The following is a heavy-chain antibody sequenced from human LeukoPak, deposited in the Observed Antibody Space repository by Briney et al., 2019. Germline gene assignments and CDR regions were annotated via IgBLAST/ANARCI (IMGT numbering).Heavy chain of an antibody. Sequence: ASVKVSCKASGYTFTSYAMHWVRQAPGQRLEWMGWINAGNGNTKYSQKFQGRVTITRDTSASTAYMELSSLRSEDTAVYYCARDKVDTAMVTSNYWGQGTLVTVS. CDR2: INAGNGNT. V-gene: IGHV1-3*01. CDR3: ARDKVDTAMVTSNY. CDR1: GYTFTSYA. D-gene: IGHD5-18*01. J-gene: IGHJ4*02.